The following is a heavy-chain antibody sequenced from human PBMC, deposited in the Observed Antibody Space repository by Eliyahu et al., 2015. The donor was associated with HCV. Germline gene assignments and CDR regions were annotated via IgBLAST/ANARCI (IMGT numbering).Heavy chain of an antibody. Sequence: QVQLVQSGAEVKKPGASVXVSCXAXGYTFTSYAMHWVRQAPGQRLEWMGWINAGNGNTKYSQKFQGRVTITRDTSASTAYMELSSLRSEDTAVYYCARAFSSSWYGGVFDYWGQGTLVTVSS. V-gene: IGHV1-3*01. CDR3: ARAFSSSWYGGVFDY. CDR1: GYTFTSYA. CDR2: INAGNGNT. J-gene: IGHJ4*02. D-gene: IGHD6-13*01.